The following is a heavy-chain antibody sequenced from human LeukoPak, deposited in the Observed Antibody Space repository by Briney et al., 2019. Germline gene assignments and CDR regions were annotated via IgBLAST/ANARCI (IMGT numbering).Heavy chain of an antibody. J-gene: IGHJ4*02. Sequence: SVKVSCKASGGTFSSYAISWVRQAPGQGLEWMGGIIPIFGTANYAQKFQGRVTITTDESTGTAYMELSSLRSEDTAVYYCARGPPSGRSGGGCYSDYWGQGTLVTVSS. CDR3: ARGPPSGRSGGGCYSDY. CDR1: GGTFSSYA. CDR2: IIPIFGTA. D-gene: IGHD2-15*01. V-gene: IGHV1-69*05.